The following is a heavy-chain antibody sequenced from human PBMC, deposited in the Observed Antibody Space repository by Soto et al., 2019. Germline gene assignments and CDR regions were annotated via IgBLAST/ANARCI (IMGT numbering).Heavy chain of an antibody. V-gene: IGHV3-30-3*01. CDR3: ATAHRTCLEKNAFDI. CDR1: GFTFSSYA. CDR2: ISYDGSNK. D-gene: IGHD1-1*01. J-gene: IGHJ3*02. Sequence: QVQLVESGGGVVQPGRSLRLSCAASGFTFSSYAMHWVRQAPGKGLEWVAVISYDGSNKYYADSVKGRFTISRDNSKNTLYLQMNSLRAEDTAVYYCATAHRTCLEKNAFDIWGQGTMVTVSS.